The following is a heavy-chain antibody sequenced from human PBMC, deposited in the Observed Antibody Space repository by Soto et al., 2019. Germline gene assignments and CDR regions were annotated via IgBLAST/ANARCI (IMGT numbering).Heavy chain of an antibody. CDR2: ISSGGSDV. V-gene: IGHV3-21*01. D-gene: IGHD1-1*01. J-gene: IGHJ4*02. CDR3: ARGRDNPTDY. Sequence: EVQLVESGGGRVKPGGSLRLSCAASGFTFSSYTIHWVRQAPGKGLEWVSSISSGGSDVYYADSVKGRFTISRDNAKNSLYLHMNSLRAEDTAVYYCARGRDNPTDYWGQGNLVTVSS. CDR1: GFTFSSYT.